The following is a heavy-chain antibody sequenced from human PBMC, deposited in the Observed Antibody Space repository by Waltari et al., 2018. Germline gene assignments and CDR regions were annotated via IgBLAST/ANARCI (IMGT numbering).Heavy chain of an antibody. CDR3: ASLTATTVAEAGTWFDP. CDR2: INPNSGGT. Sequence: QVQLVQSGAEVKKPGASVKVSCKASGYTFTGYYMHWVRQAPGQGLEWMGWINPNSGGTNYAQKFQGRVTMTRDTSISTAYMELSRLRADDTAVYYCASLTATTVAEAGTWFDPWGQGTLVTVSS. CDR1: GYTFTGYY. D-gene: IGHD6-19*01. V-gene: IGHV1-2*02. J-gene: IGHJ5*02.